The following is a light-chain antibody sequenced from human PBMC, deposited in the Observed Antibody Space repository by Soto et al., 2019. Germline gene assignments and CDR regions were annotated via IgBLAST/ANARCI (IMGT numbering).Light chain of an antibody. V-gene: IGKV3-15*01. CDR3: QQYSKWPPWT. CDR2: RAS. Sequence: EIVMTQSPATLAGSPGETVTLSCRASQSLGGTLAWYQQKPGQAPRLLIFRASTRATGVPARFSGRGSGTEFTLTISGLQSEDFAVYYCQQYSKWPPWTVGPGTKVEIK. CDR1: QSLGGT. J-gene: IGKJ1*01.